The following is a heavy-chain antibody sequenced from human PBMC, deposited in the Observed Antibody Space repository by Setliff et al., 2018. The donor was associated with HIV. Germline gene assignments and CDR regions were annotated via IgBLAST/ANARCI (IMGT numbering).Heavy chain of an antibody. V-gene: IGHV1-18*01. J-gene: IGHJ4*02. Sequence: ASVPVSCKASGYTFTSSGISWGRQAHGQEREWMGWISAYNGNTNYAQKLQGRVTMTTDTSTSTAYMELRSRRSDDTAVYDCARDISGWYRGSCDYWGQGTLVTVSS. CDR2: ISAYNGNT. D-gene: IGHD6-19*01. CDR3: ARDISGWYRGSCDY. CDR1: GYTFTSSG.